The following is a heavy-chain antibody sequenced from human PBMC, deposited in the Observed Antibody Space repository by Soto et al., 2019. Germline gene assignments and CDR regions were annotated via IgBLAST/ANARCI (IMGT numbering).Heavy chain of an antibody. V-gene: IGHV6-1*01. CDR1: WDSVSSNSAA. CDR3: ARVITAAGNYYYYGMDV. CDR2: TYYRSKWYN. D-gene: IGHD6-13*01. Sequence: QTLSLTCAISWDSVSSNSAAWNWIRQSPSRGLEWLGRTYYRSKWYNDYAVSVKSRITINPDTSKNQFSLQLNSVTPEDTAVYYCARVITAAGNYYYYGMDVWGQGTKVTVYS. J-gene: IGHJ6*02.